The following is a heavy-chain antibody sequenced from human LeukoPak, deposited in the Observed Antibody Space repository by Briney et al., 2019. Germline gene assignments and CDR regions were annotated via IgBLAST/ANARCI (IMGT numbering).Heavy chain of an antibody. V-gene: IGHV3-23*01. CDR1: GFTFSSYA. CDR2: ISGSGGST. CDR3: AKERVITIFGVALFDY. D-gene: IGHD3-3*01. J-gene: IGHJ4*02. Sequence: GGSLRLSCAASGFTFSSYAMSWVRQAPGKGLEWVSAISGSGGSTYYADSVKGRFTISRDNSKNTLYLQMNSLRAEDTAVHYCAKERVITIFGVALFDYWGQGTLVTVSS.